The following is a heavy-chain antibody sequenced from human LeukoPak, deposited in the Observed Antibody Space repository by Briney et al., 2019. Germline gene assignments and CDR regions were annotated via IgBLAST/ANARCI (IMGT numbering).Heavy chain of an antibody. CDR2: ISGSDGST. J-gene: IGHJ5*02. D-gene: IGHD6-6*01. V-gene: IGHV3-23*01. Sequence: PGGSLRLSCAASGFTFNSHAMNWVRQAPGKGLEWVSAISGSDGSTYYADSVKGRFTISRDNSKNTLYLQMNSLRAEDTAVYHCAKGKGYSSSSSDLWGQGTLVTVSS. CDR1: GFTFNSHA. CDR3: AKGKGYSSSSSDL.